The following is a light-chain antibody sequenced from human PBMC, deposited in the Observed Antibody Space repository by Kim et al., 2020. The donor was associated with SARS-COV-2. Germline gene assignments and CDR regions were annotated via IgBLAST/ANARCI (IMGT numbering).Light chain of an antibody. J-gene: IGKJ2*01. CDR1: QSISSW. CDR3: QQYNSYSYT. Sequence: DIQMTQSPSTLSASVGDRVTIPCRASQSISSWLAWYQQKPGKAPKLLIYKASSLESGVPSRFSGSGSGTEFTLTISSLQPDDFATYYCQQYNSYSYTFGQGTKLEI. CDR2: KAS. V-gene: IGKV1-5*03.